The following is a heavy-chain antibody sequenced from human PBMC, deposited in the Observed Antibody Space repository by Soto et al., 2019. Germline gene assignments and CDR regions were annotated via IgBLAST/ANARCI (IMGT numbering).Heavy chain of an antibody. J-gene: IGHJ4*02. Sequence: QDQLVQSGTEVKKPGASVKVSCKASGYIFKTYNIHWVRQAPGQRPEWMGWIYPGNGKTKYSWKFQDRVTISSDTFASTAYMDLSELRSEDTAVYCCAREMMLRRVMPPFLVSWGQGTLVTVSS. V-gene: IGHV1-3*01. CDR2: IYPGNGKT. CDR3: AREMMLRRVMPPFLVS. D-gene: IGHD3-10*01. CDR1: GYIFKTYN.